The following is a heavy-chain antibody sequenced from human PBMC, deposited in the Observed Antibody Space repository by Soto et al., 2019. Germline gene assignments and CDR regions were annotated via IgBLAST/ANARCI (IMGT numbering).Heavy chain of an antibody. J-gene: IGHJ4*02. CDR2: MSYDGSDT. D-gene: IGHD3-10*02. CDR3: TIVRVADSALDH. Sequence: XESLRLSCVGSGFIFSNNGMHWVRQTPGKGLEWVAFMSYDGSDTFYADSVKGRFTISRDNSKNTLFLRAEDTAMYYCTIVRVADSALDHWGQGTLVTVSS. CDR1: GFIFSNNG. V-gene: IGHV3-30*02.